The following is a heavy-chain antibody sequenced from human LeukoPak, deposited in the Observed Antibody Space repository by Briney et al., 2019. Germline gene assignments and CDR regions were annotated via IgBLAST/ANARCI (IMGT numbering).Heavy chain of an antibody. CDR2: IYYSGSN. CDR3: ARVPSSYYYYYYMDV. D-gene: IGHD6-6*01. J-gene: IGHJ6*03. Sequence: PSETLSLTCTVSGGSISSYYWSWIRQPPGKGLEWIGYIYYSGSNNYNPSLKSRVTISVDTSKNQFSLKLSSVTAADTAVYYCARVPSSYYYYYYMDVSGKGTTVTVSS. CDR1: GGSISSYY. V-gene: IGHV4-59*01.